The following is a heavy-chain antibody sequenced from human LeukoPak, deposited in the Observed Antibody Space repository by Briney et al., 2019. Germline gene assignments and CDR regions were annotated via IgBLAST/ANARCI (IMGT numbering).Heavy chain of an antibody. CDR2: IDPNSGGT. V-gene: IGHV1-2*02. CDR3: ARDSGVSSSWDNWFDP. J-gene: IGHJ5*02. D-gene: IGHD6-13*01. Sequence: ASVKVSCKASGYTFTGYYMHWVRQAPGQGLEWMGWIDPNSGGTNYAQKFQGRVTMTRDTSISTAYMELSRLRSDDTAVYYCARDSGVSSSWDNWFDPWGQGTLVTVSS. CDR1: GYTFTGYY.